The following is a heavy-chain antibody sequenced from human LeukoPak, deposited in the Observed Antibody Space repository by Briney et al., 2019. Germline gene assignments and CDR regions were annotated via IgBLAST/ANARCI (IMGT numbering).Heavy chain of an antibody. CDR1: GFTFNNYA. J-gene: IGHJ4*02. CDR3: AKISWIQLWLPLDY. V-gene: IGHV3-23*01. D-gene: IGHD5-18*01. Sequence: PGGSLRLSCAASGFTFNNYAMSGVRQAPGKGLEWVSVISGSGGNTYYADSVRGRFTISRDNSKNTLYLQMNSLRAEDTAVYYCAKISWIQLWLPLDYWGQGTLVTVSS. CDR2: ISGSGGNT.